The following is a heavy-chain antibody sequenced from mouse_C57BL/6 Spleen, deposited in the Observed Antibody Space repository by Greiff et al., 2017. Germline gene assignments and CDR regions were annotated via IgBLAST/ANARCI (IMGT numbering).Heavy chain of an antibody. CDR1: GYTFTDYE. D-gene: IGHD3-3*01. CDR2: IDPGTGGT. CDR3: AREGQHWVRAFAY. Sequence: VQLMQSGAELVRPGASVTLSCKASGYTFTDYEMHWVKQTPVHGLEWIGDIDPGTGGTDYNQKFKGKATLTADKSSSTAYMELRSLTSEDSAIYYCAREGQHWVRAFAYWGQGTLVTVSA. J-gene: IGHJ3*01. V-gene: IGHV1-15*01.